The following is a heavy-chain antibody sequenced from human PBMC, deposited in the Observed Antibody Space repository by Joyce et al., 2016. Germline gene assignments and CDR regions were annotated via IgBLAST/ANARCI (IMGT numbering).Heavy chain of an antibody. V-gene: IGHV1-69*01. J-gene: IGHJ4*02. CDR1: GGTFSSYA. CDR2: IIPVFGTA. D-gene: IGHD7-27*01. Sequence: LVQSGAEVKVSCKASGGTFSSYAVSWVRQAPGQGLEWMGGIIPVFGTAKYSQKFQGRVTIAADESTSTTYMELSSLRSEDTAVYYCARNVPRSDAWGQYYFDYWGQGTLVTVPS. CDR3: ARNVPRSDAWGQYYFDY.